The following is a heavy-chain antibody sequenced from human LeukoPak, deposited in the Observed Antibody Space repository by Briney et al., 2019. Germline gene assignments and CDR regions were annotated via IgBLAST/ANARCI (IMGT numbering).Heavy chain of an antibody. Sequence: GGSLRLSCAASGFTLSSYWMNWVRQAPGKGLEWLANIRQDGSDKYYVDSVKGRFTISRDNAENSLYLQMDSLRAEDTAVYYCARDYFPSGSFDYWGQGTLVTVSA. CDR1: GFTLSSYW. CDR3: ARDYFPSGSFDY. J-gene: IGHJ4*02. D-gene: IGHD3-10*01. V-gene: IGHV3-7*01. CDR2: IRQDGSDK.